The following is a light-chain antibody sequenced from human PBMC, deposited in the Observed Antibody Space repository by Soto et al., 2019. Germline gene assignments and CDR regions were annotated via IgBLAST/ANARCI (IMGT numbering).Light chain of an antibody. V-gene: IGKV1-27*01. CDR1: QGIYNY. CDR3: HKYNSALLT. J-gene: IGKJ5*01. Sequence: DIQMTQSPSSLSASVGDRVTITCRARQGIYNYLAWYQQKPGKAPKLLIYAASTLEAGVPSRFSGSGSGIDFTLTISSLQPEDVATYYCHKYNSALLTFGQGTRLEIK. CDR2: AAS.